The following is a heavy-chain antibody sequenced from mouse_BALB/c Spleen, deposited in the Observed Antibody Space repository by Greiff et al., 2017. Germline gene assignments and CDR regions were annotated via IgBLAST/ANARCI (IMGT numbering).Heavy chain of an antibody. J-gene: IGHJ3*01. CDR2: INPSNGRT. D-gene: IGHD3-2*01. Sequence: QVQLQQPGADLVKPGASVKLSCKASGFTFTSYWMHWVKQTPGQGLEWIGEINPSNGRTNYNDKFKSKATLTVDKTSSTAYMQLSSLTSGDSAVYYSARTETGAAWFAYWGQGTLVTVSA. CDR3: ARTETGAAWFAY. V-gene: IGHV1S81*02. CDR1: GFTFTSYW.